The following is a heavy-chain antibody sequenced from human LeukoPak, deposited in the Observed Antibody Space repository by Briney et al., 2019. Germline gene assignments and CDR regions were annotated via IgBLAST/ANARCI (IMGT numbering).Heavy chain of an antibody. J-gene: IGHJ4*02. CDR3: ARGSPYDSSGYWDY. CDR1: GYTFTSYD. V-gene: IGHV1-8*01. Sequence: ASVKVSCKASGYTFTSYDINWVRQATGQGLEWMGWMNPNSGNTGYAQKFQGRVTMTRNTSISTAYMELSSLRSDDTAVYYCARGSPYDSSGYWDYWGQGTLVTVSS. CDR2: MNPNSGNT. D-gene: IGHD3-22*01.